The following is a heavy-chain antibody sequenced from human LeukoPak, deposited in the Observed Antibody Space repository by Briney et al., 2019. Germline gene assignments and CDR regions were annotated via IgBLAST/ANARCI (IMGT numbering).Heavy chain of an antibody. Sequence: GESLKISCKGSGYSFTSYWIGWVRPMPGKGLEWMGIIYPGDSDTRYSPSFQGQVTISADKSISTAYLQWSSLKTSDTAMYYCARRIAAADKDWFDPWGQGTLVTVSS. CDR1: GYSFTSYW. CDR3: ARRIAAADKDWFDP. V-gene: IGHV5-51*01. D-gene: IGHD6-13*01. CDR2: IYPGDSDT. J-gene: IGHJ5*02.